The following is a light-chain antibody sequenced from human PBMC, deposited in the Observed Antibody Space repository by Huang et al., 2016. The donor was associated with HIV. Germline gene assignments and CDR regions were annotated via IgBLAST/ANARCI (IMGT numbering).Light chain of an antibody. CDR3: QQSYSTLLT. Sequence: DIQMTQSPSSLSASVGDRLTITCRASQSISNYLNWYQQKPGKAPNHLIYAASNLQSGAPSRFSGSGSGTDFTLTVSSLQPEDFATYYCQQSYSTLLTFGGGTKVEI. CDR2: AAS. V-gene: IGKV1-39*01. J-gene: IGKJ4*01. CDR1: QSISNY.